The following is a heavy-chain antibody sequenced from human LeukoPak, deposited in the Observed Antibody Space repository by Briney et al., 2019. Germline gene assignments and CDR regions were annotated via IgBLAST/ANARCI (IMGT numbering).Heavy chain of an antibody. J-gene: IGHJ4*02. V-gene: IGHV4-39*01. CDR2: IYYSGST. CDR1: GGSISSSSYY. D-gene: IGHD3-3*01. CDR3: ARHMSRWSCYYRSHFDY. Sequence: SETLSLTCTVSGGSISSSSYYWGWLRQPPGKGLEWIGSIYYSGSTYYNPSLKSRVTISGDTSKNQVSLQLSSVTAADTAMYYCARHMSRWSCYYRSHFDYWGQGTLVTVSS.